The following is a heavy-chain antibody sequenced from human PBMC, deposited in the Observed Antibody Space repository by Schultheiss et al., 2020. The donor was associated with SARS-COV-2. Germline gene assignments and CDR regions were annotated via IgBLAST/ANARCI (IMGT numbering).Heavy chain of an antibody. CDR3: ATSIAVANPSFDY. CDR2: IYYSGST. V-gene: IGHV4-61*08. Sequence: SETLSLTCTVSGGSISSGGYYWSWIRQHPGKGLEWIGYIYYSGSTNYNPSLKSRVTISVDTSKNQFSLKLSSVTAADTAVYYCATSIAVANPSFDYWGQGTLVTVSS. CDR1: GGSISSGGYY. J-gene: IGHJ4*02. D-gene: IGHD6-19*01.